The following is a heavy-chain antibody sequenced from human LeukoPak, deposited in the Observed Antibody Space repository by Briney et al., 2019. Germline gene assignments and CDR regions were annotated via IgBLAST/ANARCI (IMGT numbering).Heavy chain of an antibody. J-gene: IGHJ4*02. V-gene: IGHV3-23*01. CDR2: ISGSGGVT. CDR3: AVREGASYSGRFDY. Sequence: GGSLRLSCAASGFTFSNYAMNWVRQAPGKGLEWASVISGSGGVTFYADSMKGRFTISRDNTKNTLYLQMNSLRAEDTAVYFCAVREGASYSGRFDYWGQGTLVTVSS. CDR1: GFTFSNYA. D-gene: IGHD1-26*01.